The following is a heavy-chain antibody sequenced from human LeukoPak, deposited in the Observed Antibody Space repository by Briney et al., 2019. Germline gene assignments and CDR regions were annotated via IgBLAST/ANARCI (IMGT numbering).Heavy chain of an antibody. CDR1: GGSISSSDYY. Sequence: PSETLSLTCTVSGGSISSSDYYWGWIRQPPGRGLEWIGTIYYSGTTYYNPSLKSRVTISVDTSKNQFSLRLSSVTAADTAVYYCARRGYSDTWRHSPFDYWGQGTLVTVSS. CDR2: IYYSGTT. J-gene: IGHJ4*02. V-gene: IGHV4-39*01. CDR3: ARRGYSDTWRHSPFDY. D-gene: IGHD5-12*01.